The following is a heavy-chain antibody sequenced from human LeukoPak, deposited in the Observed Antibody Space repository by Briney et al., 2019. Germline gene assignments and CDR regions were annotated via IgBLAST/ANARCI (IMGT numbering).Heavy chain of an antibody. CDR2: ISSSSSYI. D-gene: IGHD2-2*01. CDR1: GFTFSSYS. CDR3: ASTTYCSSTSCYFGVRTLRFDY. J-gene: IGHJ4*02. Sequence: PGGSLRLSCAASGFTFSSYSMNWVRQAPGKGLEWVSSISSSSSYIYYADSVKGRFTISRDNAKNSLYLQMNSLRAEDTGVYYCASTTYCSSTSCYFGVRTLRFDYWGQGTLVTVST. V-gene: IGHV3-21*01.